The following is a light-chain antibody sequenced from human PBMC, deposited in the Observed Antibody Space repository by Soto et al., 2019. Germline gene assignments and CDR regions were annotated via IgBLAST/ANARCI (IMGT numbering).Light chain of an antibody. CDR1: GRLGGGQ. J-gene: IGKJ4*01. CDR2: ASS. CDR3: QQYAESVS. V-gene: IGKV3-20*01. Sequence: DIQLTQSPSTLSVSVGEGVTHFCRAGGRLGGGQGAGYQQKPGQAPRVLIYASSTRTPGTPERFRGRGSGTEYTLTISRVEPEDFAVYHCQQYAESVSFGGGTKV.